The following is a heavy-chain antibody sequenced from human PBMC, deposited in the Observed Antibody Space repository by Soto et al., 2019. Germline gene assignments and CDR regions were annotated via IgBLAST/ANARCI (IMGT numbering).Heavy chain of an antibody. V-gene: IGHV1-18*01. Sequence: GASVKVSCKASGGTFSSYGISWVRQAPGQGLEWMGWISAYNGNTNYAQKLQGRVTMTTDTSTSTAYMELRSLRSDDTAVYYCARGRYDILTGYRFDYWGQGTLVTVSS. J-gene: IGHJ4*02. CDR3: ARGRYDILTGYRFDY. CDR1: GGTFSSYG. CDR2: ISAYNGNT. D-gene: IGHD3-9*01.